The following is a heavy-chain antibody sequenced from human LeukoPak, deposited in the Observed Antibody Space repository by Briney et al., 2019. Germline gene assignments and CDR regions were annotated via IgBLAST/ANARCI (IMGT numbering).Heavy chain of an antibody. V-gene: IGHV3-21*04. J-gene: IGHJ4*02. CDR3: AKDPSPDGDFDY. CDR1: GFTFSSYS. CDR2: ISSSSSYI. D-gene: IGHD4-17*01. Sequence: GGSLRLSCAASGFTFSSYSMNWVRQAPGKGLEWVSSISSSSSYIYYADSVKGRFTISRDNSKNTLYLQMNSLRAEDTAVYYCAKDPSPDGDFDYWGQGTLVTVSS.